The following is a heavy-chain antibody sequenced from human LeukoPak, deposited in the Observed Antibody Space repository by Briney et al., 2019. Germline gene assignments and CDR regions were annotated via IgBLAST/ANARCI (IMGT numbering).Heavy chain of an antibody. CDR2: MNPNSGNT. CDR1: GYTFTSYD. CDR3: ARGSARITMIVVVPSSDY. V-gene: IGHV1-8*01. J-gene: IGHJ4*02. D-gene: IGHD3-22*01. Sequence: ASVKVSCKASGYTFTSYDINWVRQATGQGLEWMGWMNPNSGNTGYAQKFQGRVTMTRNTSISTAYMELSSLRAEDTAVYYCARGSARITMIVVVPSSDYWGQGTLVTVSS.